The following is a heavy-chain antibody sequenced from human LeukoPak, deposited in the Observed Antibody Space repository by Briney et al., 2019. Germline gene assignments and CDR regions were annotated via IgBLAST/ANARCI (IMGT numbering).Heavy chain of an antibody. V-gene: IGHV3-21*01. D-gene: IGHD3-10*01. J-gene: IGHJ4*02. CDR3: ERASGSGIDY. CDR1: GFTFSSYS. CDR2: ISSSSSYI. Sequence: GGSLRLFCAAWGFTFSSYSMKWVREAPGKGVEGVSSISSSSSYIFYADSMKGRLTTFRDNAKNSMYLQMNSLRAEDTAVYYCERASGSGIDYWGQGTLVTVSS.